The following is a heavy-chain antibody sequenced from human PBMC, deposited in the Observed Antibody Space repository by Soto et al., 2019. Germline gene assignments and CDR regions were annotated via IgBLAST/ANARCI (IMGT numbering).Heavy chain of an antibody. J-gene: IGHJ3*02. D-gene: IGHD3-10*01. CDR3: ARGSYGSGSYTPGAFDI. CDR2: INPNSGGT. Sequence: ASVKVSFKASGYTFTGYYMHWVRQAPGQGLEWMGWINPNSGGTNYAQKFQGWVTMTRDTSISTAYMELSRLRSDDTAVYYCARGSYGSGSYTPGAFDIWRQGTMVTVSS. CDR1: GYTFTGYY. V-gene: IGHV1-2*04.